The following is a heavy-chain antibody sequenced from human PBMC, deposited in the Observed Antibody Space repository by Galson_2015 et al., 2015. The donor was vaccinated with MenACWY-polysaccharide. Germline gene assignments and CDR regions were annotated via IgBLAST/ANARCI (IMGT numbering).Heavy chain of an antibody. CDR3: ARRYRYATSDYYPAFDM. J-gene: IGHJ3*02. CDR2: IYHTGTT. Sequence: SLTCTVSGGSISSNHWWSWVRQPPGKGLEWIGEIYHTGTTNYNPSLESRLTISVDKSQSQFSLKLSSVTAADTAVYYCARRYRYATSDYYPAFDMWGQGTMVTVSS. V-gene: IGHV4-4*02. CDR1: GGSISSNHW. D-gene: IGHD2-2*01.